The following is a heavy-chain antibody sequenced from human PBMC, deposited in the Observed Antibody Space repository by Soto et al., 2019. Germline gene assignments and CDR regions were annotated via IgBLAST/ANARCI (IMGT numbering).Heavy chain of an antibody. CDR1: GGSISSYY. J-gene: IGHJ6*03. Sequence: SETLSLTCTVSGGSISSYYWSWIRQPPGKGLEWIGYIYYSGSTNYNPSLKSRVTISVDTSKNQFSLKLSSVTAADTAVYYCAITTPLRPLEWSTSTDYYYYMDVWGKGTTVTVSS. D-gene: IGHD1-1*01. V-gene: IGHV4-59*08. CDR2: IYYSGST. CDR3: AITTPLRPLEWSTSTDYYYYMDV.